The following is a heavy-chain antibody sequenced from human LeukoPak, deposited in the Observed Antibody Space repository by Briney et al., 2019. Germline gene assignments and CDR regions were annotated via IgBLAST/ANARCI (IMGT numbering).Heavy chain of an antibody. CDR1: GGSISSYY. V-gene: IGHV4-59*01. CDR3: ARGGLGYCSGGSCYSHFSEDY. J-gene: IGHJ4*02. CDR2: IYYSGST. D-gene: IGHD2-15*01. Sequence: SETLSLTCTVSGGSISSYYWSWIRQPPGKGLEWIGYIYYSGSTNYSPSLKSRVTISVDTSKNQFSLKLSSVTAADTAVYYCARGGLGYCSGGSCYSHFSEDYWGQGTLVTVSS.